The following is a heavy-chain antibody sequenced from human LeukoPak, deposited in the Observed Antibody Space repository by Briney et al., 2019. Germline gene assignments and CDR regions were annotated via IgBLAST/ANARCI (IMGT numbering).Heavy chain of an antibody. V-gene: IGHV3-48*03. D-gene: IGHD5-12*01. CDR3: ARANSGDDSFGSWFDP. CDR2: ITSSGSTI. J-gene: IGHJ5*02. CDR1: GFTFSIFE. Sequence: GGSLRLSCAASGFTFSIFEMNWVRQAPGKGLEWVSYITSSGSTIYYTDSVKGRFTISRDNAKSSLYLQMNSLRAEDTAVYYCARANSGDDSFGSWFDPWGQGTLVTVSS.